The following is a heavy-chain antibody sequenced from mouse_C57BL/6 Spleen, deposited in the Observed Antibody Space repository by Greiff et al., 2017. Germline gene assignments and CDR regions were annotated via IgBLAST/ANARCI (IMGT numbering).Heavy chain of an antibody. CDR2: ISSCSSTI. Sequence: EVMLVESGGGLVKPGGSLKLSCAASGFTFSDYGMHWVRQAPEKGLEWVAYISSCSSTIYYADTVKGRFTISGDNAKNTLFLQMTSLRSEDTAMYYCARPYYYGRGYFDYWGQGTTLTVSS. CDR3: ARPYYYGRGYFDY. V-gene: IGHV5-17*01. D-gene: IGHD1-1*01. CDR1: GFTFSDYG. J-gene: IGHJ2*01.